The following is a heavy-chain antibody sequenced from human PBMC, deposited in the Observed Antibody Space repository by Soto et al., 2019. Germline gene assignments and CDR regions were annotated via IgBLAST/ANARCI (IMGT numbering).Heavy chain of an antibody. CDR1: GSTIDDYA. Sequence: EVQVVESGGGLVQPGGSLTLSCVVSGSTIDDYAMHWVRQVPGKGLEWVSGIFWVGGGTGYADSVKGRFTISRDRAKNSLSLQMNSLRIEDTAVYYGGKDLSPGGLESWGQGTLVTVSS. D-gene: IGHD3-16*01. J-gene: IGHJ4*02. V-gene: IGHV3-9*01. CDR2: IFWVGGGT. CDR3: GKDLSPGGLES.